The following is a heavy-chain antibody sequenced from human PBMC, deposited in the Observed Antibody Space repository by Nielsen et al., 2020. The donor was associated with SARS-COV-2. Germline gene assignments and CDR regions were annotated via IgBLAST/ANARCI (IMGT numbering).Heavy chain of an antibody. V-gene: IGHV3-30*03. CDR1: GFTFSPYG. J-gene: IGHJ6*02. D-gene: IGHD1-26*01. CDR2: TSYDGSST. Sequence: GESLKISCAVSGFTFSPYGMHWVRQAPGTGLEWVAVTSYDGSSTYYADSVRGRFTISRDNSKNTLYLQMNGLRPEDTAVYYCARDDSGTYYYYYYGMDVWGQGTTVTVSS. CDR3: ARDDSGTYYYYYYGMDV.